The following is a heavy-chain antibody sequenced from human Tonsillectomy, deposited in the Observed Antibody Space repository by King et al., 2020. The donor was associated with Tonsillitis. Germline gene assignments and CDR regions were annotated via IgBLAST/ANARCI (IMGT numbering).Heavy chain of an antibody. CDR2: ISWNSGSI. Sequence: VQLVESGGGLVQPGRSLRLSCAASGFTFDDYAMHWVRQAPGKGLEWVSGISWNSGSIGYADSVKGRFTISRDNAKNSLYLQMNSLRAEDTALYYCAKGHSSSWYSFLAYWGQGTLVTVSS. V-gene: IGHV3-9*01. D-gene: IGHD6-13*01. CDR3: AKGHSSSWYSFLAY. CDR1: GFTFDDYA. J-gene: IGHJ4*02.